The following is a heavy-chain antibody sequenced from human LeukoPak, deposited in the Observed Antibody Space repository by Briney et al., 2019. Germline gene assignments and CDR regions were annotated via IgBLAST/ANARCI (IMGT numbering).Heavy chain of an antibody. V-gene: IGHV1-2*06. J-gene: IGHJ4*02. CDR1: GYTFTDYY. CDR2: IKTNSGGT. CDR3: ATDQGGAAAGAYYFDY. D-gene: IGHD6-13*01. Sequence: ASAKVSCKASGYTFTDYYMNWVRQAPGQGLEWMGRIKTNSGGTNYAQKFQGRVTMTRDTSIRTVYMELSRLRSDDTAVYYCATDQGGAAAGAYYFDYWGQGTLVTVSS.